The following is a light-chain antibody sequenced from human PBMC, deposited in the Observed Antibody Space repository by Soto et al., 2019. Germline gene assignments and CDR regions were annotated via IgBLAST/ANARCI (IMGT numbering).Light chain of an antibody. J-gene: IGKJ2*01. CDR1: QSVSSSD. V-gene: IGKV3-20*01. CDR2: VAS. CDR3: QQYGSSLPYT. Sequence: EIVFTQSPGTLTLSPWERATLSCRASQSVSSSDLAGYQHKPVQAPMLLIYVASSRATGIPDRFSGSGSGTDFTLTISRLEPEDFAVYYCQQYGSSLPYTFGQGTKLEIK.